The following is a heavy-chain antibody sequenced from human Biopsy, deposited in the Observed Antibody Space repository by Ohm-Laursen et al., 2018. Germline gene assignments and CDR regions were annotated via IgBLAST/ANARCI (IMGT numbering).Heavy chain of an antibody. CDR1: GFSFNLYE. V-gene: IGHV3-48*03. Sequence: LSCAASGFSFNLYEMNWVRQAPGKGMEWISYIYGGGNPVSYADSVKGRFTISRDNAHNSLYLHMNSLRAEDTAVYYCARLNSGTYDASDLWGQGTMVIVSS. D-gene: IGHD1-26*01. CDR2: IYGGGNPV. J-gene: IGHJ3*01. CDR3: ARLNSGTYDASDL.